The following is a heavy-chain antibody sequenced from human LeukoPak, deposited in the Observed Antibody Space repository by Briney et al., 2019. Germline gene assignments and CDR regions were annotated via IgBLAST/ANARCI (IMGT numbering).Heavy chain of an antibody. D-gene: IGHD2-15*01. CDR1: GGSFSGYY. CDR2: INHSGST. J-gene: IGHJ6*03. Sequence: PSETLSLTCAVYGGSFSGYYWSWIRQPPGKGLEWIGEINHSGSTNYNPSLKSRVTISVDTSKNQFSLKLSSVTAADTAVYYCAGTVVAYYYYYYMDVWGKGTTVTVSS. V-gene: IGHV4-34*01. CDR3: AGTVVAYYYYYYMDV.